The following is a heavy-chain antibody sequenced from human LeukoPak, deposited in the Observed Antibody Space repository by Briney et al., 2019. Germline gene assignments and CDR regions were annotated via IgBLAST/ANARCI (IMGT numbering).Heavy chain of an antibody. CDR3: AREGVTTGLLDY. J-gene: IGHJ4*02. V-gene: IGHV3-30*04. Sequence: GRSLRLSCAASGFTFSSYAMHWVRQAPGEGLEWVAVISYDGSNKYYADSVKGRFTISRDNSKNTLYLQMNSLRAEDTAVYYCAREGVTTGLLDYWGQRTLVTVSS. CDR1: GFTFSSYA. D-gene: IGHD4-17*01. CDR2: ISYDGSNK.